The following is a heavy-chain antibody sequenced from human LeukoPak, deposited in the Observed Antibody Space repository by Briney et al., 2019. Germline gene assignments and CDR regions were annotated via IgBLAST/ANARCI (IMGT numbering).Heavy chain of an antibody. J-gene: IGHJ4*02. D-gene: IGHD3-3*01. CDR1: GFTFSSYE. V-gene: IGHV3-48*03. CDR3: ARDEGYYDFWSGFLPFDY. Sequence: GGSLRLSCAASGFTFSSYEMNWVRQAPGKGLEWVSYISSSGSTIYYAGSVKGRFTISRDNAKNSLYLQMNSLRAEDTAVYYCARDEGYYDFWSGFLPFDYWGQGTLVTVSS. CDR2: ISSSGSTI.